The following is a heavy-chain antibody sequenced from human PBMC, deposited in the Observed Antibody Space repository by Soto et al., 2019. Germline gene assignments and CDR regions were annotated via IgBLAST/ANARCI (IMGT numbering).Heavy chain of an antibody. CDR3: ARKSSLAARGLFRYNYYGMDV. CDR2: INHSGTT. V-gene: IGHV4-34*01. D-gene: IGHD6-6*01. Sequence: QVQLQQWGAGLLKPSETLSLTCAVYGGSFSGHYWSWIRQPPGKGLEWIGEINHSGTTNYNPSLKSRVSMAVDTSTSQFSLRLSSVTAADTAVYYCARKSSLAARGLFRYNYYGMDVWGQGTTVTVSS. J-gene: IGHJ6*02. CDR1: GGSFSGHY.